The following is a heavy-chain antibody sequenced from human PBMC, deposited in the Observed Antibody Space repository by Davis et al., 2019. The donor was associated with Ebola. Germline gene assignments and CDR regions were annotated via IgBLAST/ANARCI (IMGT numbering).Heavy chain of an antibody. J-gene: IGHJ6*04. CDR3: ARGSDQYKTGNV. D-gene: IGHD1-1*01. CDR1: GGSVSSGSHY. Sequence: PSETLSLTCTVSGGSVSSGSHYWSWIRQPPGKGLEWIGEGHPSGSIKYNPSLESRVTISVDMSKDQVSLRLSSVTAADTAVYYCARGSDQYKTGNVWGTGTTVTVSS. CDR2: GHPSGSI. V-gene: IGHV4-39*07.